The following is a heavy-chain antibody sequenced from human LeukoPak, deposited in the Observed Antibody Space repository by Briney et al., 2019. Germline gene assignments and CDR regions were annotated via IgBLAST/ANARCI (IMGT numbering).Heavy chain of an antibody. D-gene: IGHD6-19*01. J-gene: IGHJ6*02. CDR1: GGSISSYY. CDR3: ARLTAGTYYYYGMDV. Sequence: SETLSLTCTVSGGSISSYYWSWIRQPPGKGLEWIGYNYYSGSFNYNPSLRSRVAISVATSKNQFSLKLRSMTAADTAVCYCARLTAGTYYYYGMDVWGQGTTVTVSS. CDR2: NYYSGSF. V-gene: IGHV4-59*01.